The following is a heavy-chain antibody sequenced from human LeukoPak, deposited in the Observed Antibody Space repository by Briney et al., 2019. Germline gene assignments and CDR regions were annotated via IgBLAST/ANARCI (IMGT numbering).Heavy chain of an antibody. CDR3: AREESSGWSGLFPYYYYGMDV. J-gene: IGHJ6*02. V-gene: IGHV4-34*01. CDR2: INHSGST. CDR1: GGSFSGYY. D-gene: IGHD6-19*01. Sequence: SETLSLTYAVYGGSFSGYYWSWIRQPPGKGLEWIGEINHSGSTNYNPSLKSRVTISVDTSKNQFSLKLSSVTAADTAVYYCAREESSGWSGLFPYYYYGMDVWGQGTTVTVSS.